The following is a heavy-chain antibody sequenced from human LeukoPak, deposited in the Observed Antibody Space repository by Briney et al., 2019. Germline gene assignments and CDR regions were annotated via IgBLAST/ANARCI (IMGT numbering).Heavy chain of an antibody. J-gene: IGHJ4*02. Sequence: ASVKVSCKASGYTFTSYDVHWVRQATGQGLEWMGWMNSDSGNTGYAQKFQGRDTMTRNSSISTAYMELSSLRSEDTAVYYCARGSKRYGDPTSKVLGYWGQGTLVTVSS. CDR2: MNSDSGNT. CDR1: GYTFTSYD. CDR3: ARGSKRYGDPTSKVLGY. V-gene: IGHV1-8*01. D-gene: IGHD4-17*01.